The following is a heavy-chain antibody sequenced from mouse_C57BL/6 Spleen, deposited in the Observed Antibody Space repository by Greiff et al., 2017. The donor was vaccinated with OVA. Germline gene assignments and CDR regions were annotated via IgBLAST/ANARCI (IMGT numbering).Heavy chain of an antibody. D-gene: IGHD3-2*02. V-gene: IGHV2-6-1*01. J-gene: IGHJ2*01. Sequence: VQLQESGPGLVAPSQSLSITCTVSGFSLTSYGVHWVRQPPGKGLEWLVVIWSDGSTTYNSALKSRLSISKDNSKSQVFVKMNSLQTDDTAMYYCARHEGSSGYYYFDYWGQGTTLTVSS. CDR1: GFSLTSYG. CDR2: IWSDGST. CDR3: ARHEGSSGYYYFDY.